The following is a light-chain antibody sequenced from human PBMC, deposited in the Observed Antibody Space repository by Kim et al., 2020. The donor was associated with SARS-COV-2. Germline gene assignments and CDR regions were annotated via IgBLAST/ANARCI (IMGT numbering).Light chain of an antibody. CDR1: SLRNYY. V-gene: IGLV3-19*01. CDR3: HSRDSSGNQLV. Sequence: LGQTVRITGQGGSLRNYYASGYQQKPRQAPIVVIFGRNDRPSGIPERISGSNSGNTASLTIPGAQAEDEANYYCHSRDSSGNQLVFGGETQLTVL. J-gene: IGLJ3*02. CDR2: GRN.